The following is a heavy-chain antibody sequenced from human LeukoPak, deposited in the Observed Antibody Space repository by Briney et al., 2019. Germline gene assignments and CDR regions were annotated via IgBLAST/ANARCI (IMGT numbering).Heavy chain of an antibody. CDR2: ISSSSSYI. V-gene: IGHV3-21*01. D-gene: IGHD3-10*01. J-gene: IGHJ4*02. CDR3: ARERNMLWFGDY. Sequence: GGSLRLSCAASGSAFSSYSMNWVRQAPGKGLEWVSSISSSSSYIYYADSVKGRITISRDNAKNSLYLQMNSLRAEDTAVYYCARERNMLWFGDYWGQGTLVTVSS. CDR1: GSAFSSYS.